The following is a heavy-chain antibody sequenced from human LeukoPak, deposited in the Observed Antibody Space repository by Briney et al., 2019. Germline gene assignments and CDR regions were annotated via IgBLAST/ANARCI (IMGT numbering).Heavy chain of an antibody. CDR1: GYSISSGYY. V-gene: IGHV4-38-2*02. CDR3: AREPGHYYDSSGYYPNYYGMGV. J-gene: IGHJ6*02. CDR2: IYHSGST. D-gene: IGHD3-22*01. Sequence: SETLSLTCTVSGYSISSGYYWGWIRQPPGKGLEWIGSIYHSGSTYYNPSLKSRVTISVDTSKNQFSLKLSSVTAADTAVYYCAREPGHYYDSSGYYPNYYGMGVWGQGTTVTVSS.